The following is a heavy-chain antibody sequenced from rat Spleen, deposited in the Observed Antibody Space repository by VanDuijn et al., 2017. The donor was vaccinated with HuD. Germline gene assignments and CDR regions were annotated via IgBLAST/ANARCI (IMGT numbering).Heavy chain of an antibody. Sequence: QVQLKESGPGLVQPSQTLSLTCTVAGFSLTSYNVHWLRQSAGKGLEWMGVMWSAGNTGYNSALKSRLSISRDTSKSQILLKMNSLQTEDTAIYYCARDRLQWFDYWGQGVMVTVSS. CDR2: MWSAGNT. V-gene: IGHV2-41*01. CDR3: ARDRLQWFDY. D-gene: IGHD1-1*01. J-gene: IGHJ2*01. CDR1: GFSLTSYN.